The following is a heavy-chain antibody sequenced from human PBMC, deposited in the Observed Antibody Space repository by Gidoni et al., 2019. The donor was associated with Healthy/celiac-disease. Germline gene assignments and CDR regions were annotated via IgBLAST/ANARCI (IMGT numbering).Heavy chain of an antibody. Sequence: EVQLVESGGVVVQPGGSLRLSCAASGFTFDDYTMHWVRQAPGKGLEWVSLISWDGGSTYYADSVKGRFTISRDNSKNSLYLQMNSLRTEDTALYYCAKGGTGTTSQFDPWGQGTLVTVSS. CDR1: GFTFDDYT. CDR3: AKGGTGTTSQFDP. V-gene: IGHV3-43*01. J-gene: IGHJ5*02. CDR2: ISWDGGST. D-gene: IGHD1-7*01.